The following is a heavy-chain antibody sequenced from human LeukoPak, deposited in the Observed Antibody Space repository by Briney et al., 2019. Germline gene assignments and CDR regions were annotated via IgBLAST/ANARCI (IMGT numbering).Heavy chain of an antibody. J-gene: IGHJ4*02. CDR3: AREHCSSTSCYSGT. Sequence: SETLSLTCTVSGGSISSGGYYWSWIRQHPGKGLEWIGYIYYSRSTYYNPSLKSRVTISVDTSKNQFSLKLSSVTAADTAVYYCAREHCSSTSCYSGTWGQGTLVTVSS. CDR2: IYYSRST. V-gene: IGHV4-31*03. CDR1: GGSISSGGYY. D-gene: IGHD2-2*01.